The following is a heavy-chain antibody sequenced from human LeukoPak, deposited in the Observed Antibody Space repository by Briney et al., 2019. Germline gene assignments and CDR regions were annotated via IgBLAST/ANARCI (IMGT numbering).Heavy chain of an antibody. Sequence: SETLSLTCAVYGGSFSGYYWSWIRQPPGKGLEWIGEINHSGSTNYNPSLKSRVTTSVDTSKNQFSLKLSSVTAADAAVYYCARTTMVRGVPYGMDVWGQGTTVTVSS. CDR3: ARTTMVRGVPYGMDV. CDR2: INHSGST. D-gene: IGHD3-10*01. V-gene: IGHV4-34*01. CDR1: GGSFSGYY. J-gene: IGHJ6*02.